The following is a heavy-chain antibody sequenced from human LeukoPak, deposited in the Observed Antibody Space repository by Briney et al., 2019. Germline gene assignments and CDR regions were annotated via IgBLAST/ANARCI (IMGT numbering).Heavy chain of an antibody. J-gene: IGHJ4*02. CDR3: ARDYGGNSHFDY. V-gene: IGHV1-69-2*01. Sequence: GASVKVSCKASGYTFTNYYIHWVRQAPGKGLEWMGRVDPEDGETIHAEKFQGRVTITADTSTDTAYMELSSLRSEDTAVYYCARDYGGNSHFDYWGQGTLVTVSS. CDR2: VDPEDGET. D-gene: IGHD4-23*01. CDR1: GYTFTNYY.